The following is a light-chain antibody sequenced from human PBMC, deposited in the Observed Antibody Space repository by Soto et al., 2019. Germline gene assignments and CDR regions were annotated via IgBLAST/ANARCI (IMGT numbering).Light chain of an antibody. V-gene: IGLV2-14*03. CDR2: DVS. CDR3: SSYTSTSTPWV. CDR1: NSDIGGYNY. J-gene: IGLJ3*02. Sequence: QSALTQPASVSGSPGQSITISCTGTNSDIGGYNYVSWYQHHPGKAPKLMIYDVSNRPSGVSNRFSGSKSGNTASLTLSGLQTEDEADYDCSSYTSTSTPWVFGGGTKLTVL.